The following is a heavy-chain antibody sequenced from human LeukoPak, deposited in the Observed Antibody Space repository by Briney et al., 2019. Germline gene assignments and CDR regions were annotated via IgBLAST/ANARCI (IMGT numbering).Heavy chain of an antibody. Sequence: GGSLRLSCAASGFTFSSYWMHWVRQAPGKGLVWVSRINSDGSSTSYADSVKGRFTISRDNAKNTLYLQMNSLRAEDTAVYYCARAYSETYGLGYYYMDVWGKGTTVTISS. V-gene: IGHV3-74*01. CDR2: INSDGSST. J-gene: IGHJ6*03. CDR1: GFTFSSYW. CDR3: ARAYSETYGLGYYYMDV. D-gene: IGHD1-26*01.